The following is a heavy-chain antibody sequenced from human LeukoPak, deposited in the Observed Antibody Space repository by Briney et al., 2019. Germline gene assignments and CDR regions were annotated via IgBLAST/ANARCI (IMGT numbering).Heavy chain of an antibody. J-gene: IGHJ4*02. CDR3: ANGRDYYDSSGYYPPDDY. CDR1: GFTFSSYG. V-gene: IGHV3-23*01. Sequence: GALRLSCAASGFTFSSYGMTWVRQAPGRGLEWVSAISGSGGSTYYADSVKGRFTISRDNSTNTLYLQMNSLRAEDTAVYYCANGRDYYDSSGYYPPDDYWGQGTLVTVSS. D-gene: IGHD3-22*01. CDR2: ISGSGGST.